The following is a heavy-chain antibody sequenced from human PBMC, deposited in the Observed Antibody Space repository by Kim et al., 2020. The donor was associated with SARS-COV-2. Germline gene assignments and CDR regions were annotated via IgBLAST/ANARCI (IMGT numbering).Heavy chain of an antibody. CDR3: AKDLSRTTMVRGRLPDY. V-gene: IGHV3-23*01. J-gene: IGHJ4*02. CDR1: GFTFSSYA. Sequence: GGSLRLSCAASGFTFSSYAMSWVRQAPGKGLEWVSAISGSGGSTYYADSVKGRFTISRDNSKNTLYLQMNSLRAEDTAVYYCAKDLSRTTMVRGRLPDYWGQGTLVTVSS. D-gene: IGHD3-10*01. CDR2: ISGSGGST.